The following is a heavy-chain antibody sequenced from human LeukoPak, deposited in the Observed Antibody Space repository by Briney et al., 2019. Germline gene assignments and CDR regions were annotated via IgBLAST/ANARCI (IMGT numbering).Heavy chain of an antibody. CDR3: ASPSPGVAAAGDGLYYYYMDV. V-gene: IGHV1-2*02. D-gene: IGHD6-13*01. CDR1: GYTFTGYY. J-gene: IGHJ6*03. CDR2: VNSNSGGT. Sequence: GASVKVSCKASGYTFTGYYMHWVRQAPGQGLEWMGWVNSNSGGTNYAQKFQGRVTMTRDTSISTAYMELSRLRSDDTAVYYCASPSPGVAAAGDGLYYYYMDVWGKGTTVTVSS.